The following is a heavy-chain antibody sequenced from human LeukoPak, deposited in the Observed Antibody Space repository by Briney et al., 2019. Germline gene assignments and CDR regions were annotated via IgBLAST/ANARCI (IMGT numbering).Heavy chain of an antibody. CDR2: ISSSSSTI. D-gene: IGHD1-26*01. Sequence: PGGSLRLSCAASGFTFSSYEMNWVRQAPGKGLEWVSYISSSSSTIYYADSVKGRFTISRDNAKNSLYLQMNSLRAEDTAVYYCARGGRGSYYPFDYWGQGTLVTVSS. V-gene: IGHV3-48*01. J-gene: IGHJ4*02. CDR1: GFTFSSYE. CDR3: ARGGRGSYYPFDY.